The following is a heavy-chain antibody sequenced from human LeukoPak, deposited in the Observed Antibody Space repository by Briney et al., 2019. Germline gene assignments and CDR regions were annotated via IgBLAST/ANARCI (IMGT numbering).Heavy chain of an antibody. V-gene: IGHV4-39*01. CDR2: IYNGRTT. D-gene: IGHD4-23*01. J-gene: IGHJ5*01. CDR3: VRHDGRSGGTMGAFDS. Sequence: SETLSLTCTVSGGSFSSINHHWGWVRQSPGKDLEWIGSIYNGRTTFSNPSLNSRVTISIVTSKNQFSLQLNSVTAADTAVYYCVRHDGRSGGTMGAFDSWGQGSLVTVSS. CDR1: GGSFSSINHH.